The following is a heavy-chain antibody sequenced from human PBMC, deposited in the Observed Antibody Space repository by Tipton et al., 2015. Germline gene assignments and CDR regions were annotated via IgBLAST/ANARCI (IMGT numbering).Heavy chain of an antibody. Sequence: TLSLTCSVSGDSINSYYWSWIRQPPGKGLEWIGYIHYSGATKYNPSLKSRVTISVDTSKNQFSLNLNSVTAADTAVYYCARARGRHGGLFDSWGQGTLVTVSS. CDR1: GDSINSYY. V-gene: IGHV4-59*01. CDR2: IHYSGAT. D-gene: IGHD4-23*01. J-gene: IGHJ4*02. CDR3: ARARGRHGGLFDS.